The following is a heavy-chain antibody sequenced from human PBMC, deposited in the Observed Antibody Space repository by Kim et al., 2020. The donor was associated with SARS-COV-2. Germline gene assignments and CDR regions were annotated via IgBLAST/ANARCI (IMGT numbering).Heavy chain of an antibody. CDR2: IDGNGTTT. CDR1: GFTLSIYA. V-gene: IGHV3-74*01. D-gene: IGHD3-10*02. CDR3: ARGMFKTGFDV. J-gene: IGHJ6*02. Sequence: GGSLRLSCAASGFTLSIYAMKWVRQAPVKGLEGVSRIDGNGTTTHYADSVKGRFTVSRDNDDNTVYLQMNSLRADDTAVYYCARGMFKTGFDVWGQGTTVTVSS.